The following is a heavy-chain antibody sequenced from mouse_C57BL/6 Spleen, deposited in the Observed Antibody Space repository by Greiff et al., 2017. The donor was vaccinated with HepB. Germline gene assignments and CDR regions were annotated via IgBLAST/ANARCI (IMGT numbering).Heavy chain of an antibody. D-gene: IGHD2-5*01. CDR1: GFTFSSYA. CDR3: TRDGARGYSNPWFAY. V-gene: IGHV5-9-1*02. Sequence: EVQGVESGAGLVKPGGSLKLSCAASGFTFSSYAMSWVRQTPEKRLEWVAYISSGGDYIYYADTVKGRFTISRDNARNTLYLQMSSLKSEDTAMYYWTRDGARGYSNPWFAYWGQGTLVTVSA. J-gene: IGHJ3*01. CDR2: ISSGGDYI.